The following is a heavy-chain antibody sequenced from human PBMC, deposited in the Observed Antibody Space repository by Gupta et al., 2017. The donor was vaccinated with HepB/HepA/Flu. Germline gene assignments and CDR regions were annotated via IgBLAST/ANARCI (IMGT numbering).Heavy chain of an antibody. CDR1: GFTLSAYG. D-gene: IGHD1-1*01. CDR3: ARDDDTDPNLCDL. J-gene: IGHJ3*01. CDR2: IVNEGSQQ. Sequence: QVQLVESGGGVVQPGGSLRLSCVASGFTLSAYGMHWVRQVPGKGLDWLTVIVNEGSQQSYADSVKGRFTVARDNSKNTLYLQMNSLRCEDTADYDCARDDDTDPNLCDLWGQGTGGAVSS. V-gene: IGHV3-33*01.